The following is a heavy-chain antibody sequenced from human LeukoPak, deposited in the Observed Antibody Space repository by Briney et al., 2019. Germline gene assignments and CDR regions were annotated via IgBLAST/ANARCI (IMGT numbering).Heavy chain of an antibody. CDR2: IYPGDSQT. D-gene: IGHD3-10*01. J-gene: IGHJ3*02. CDR3: ASGEYGSGSYYGAFDI. Sequence: GESLKISCKGSGYSFICYWIGWVRQMPGKGLEWMGIIYPGDSQTGYSLSFQGQVTISAAKSISTAYMQWSSLKASDTDMYSCASGEYGSGSYYGAFDIWGQGTMVTVSS. CDR1: GYSFICYW. V-gene: IGHV5-51*01.